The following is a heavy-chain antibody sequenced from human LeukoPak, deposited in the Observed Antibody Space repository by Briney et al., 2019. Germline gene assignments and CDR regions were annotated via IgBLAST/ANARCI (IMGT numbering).Heavy chain of an antibody. J-gene: IGHJ4*02. V-gene: IGHV4-4*07. CDR2: IYTSGST. D-gene: IGHD3-10*01. CDR3: ARDLAYGSGMVYFDY. Sequence: PSETLSLTCTVSGGSISSYYWSWIRQPAGKGLEWIGRIYTSGSTNYNPSLKSRVTMSVDTSKNQFSLKLSSVTAADTAVYYCARDLAYGSGMVYFDYWGQGTLVTVSS. CDR1: GGSISSYY.